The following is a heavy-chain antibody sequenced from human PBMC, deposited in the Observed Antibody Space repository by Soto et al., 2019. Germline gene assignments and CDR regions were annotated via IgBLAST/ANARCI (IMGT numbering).Heavy chain of an antibody. J-gene: IGHJ4*02. V-gene: IGHV4-59*01. D-gene: IGHD6-6*01. CDR2: IYYSGST. Sequence: SETLSLTCTVSGGSISSYYWSWIRQPPGKGLEWIGYIYYSGSTNYNPSLKSRVTISVDTSKNQFSLKLSSVTAADTAVYYCARVGAARWFDYWGQGTLVTVPS. CDR1: GGSISSYY. CDR3: ARVGAARWFDY.